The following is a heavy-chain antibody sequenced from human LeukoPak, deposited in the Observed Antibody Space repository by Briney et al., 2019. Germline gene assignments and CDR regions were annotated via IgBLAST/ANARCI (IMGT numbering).Heavy chain of an antibody. Sequence: GGSLRLSCAASGFTFSSYSMDWVRQAPGKGLEWVSYISSSSSTIYYADSVKGRFTISRDNAKNSLYLQMNSLRAEDTAVYYCARGSGLNAFDIWGQGTMVTVSS. CDR1: GFTFSSYS. J-gene: IGHJ3*02. CDR2: ISSSSSTI. CDR3: ARGSGLNAFDI. V-gene: IGHV3-48*01. D-gene: IGHD6-19*01.